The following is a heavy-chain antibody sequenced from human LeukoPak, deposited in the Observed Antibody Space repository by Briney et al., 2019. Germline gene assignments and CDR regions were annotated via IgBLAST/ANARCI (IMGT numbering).Heavy chain of an antibody. D-gene: IGHD2-15*01. Sequence: ASVKVXCKXXXXXXXGXYMHWVRQAPGQGLEWMGWINPNSGGTNYAQKFQGRVTMTRDTSISTAYMELSRLRSDDTAVYYCASEFGYCSGGSCYSDPTEYFQHWGQGTLVTVSS. J-gene: IGHJ1*01. CDR2: INPNSGGT. CDR3: ASEFGYCSGGSCYSDPTEYFQH. CDR1: XXXXXGXY. V-gene: IGHV1-2*02.